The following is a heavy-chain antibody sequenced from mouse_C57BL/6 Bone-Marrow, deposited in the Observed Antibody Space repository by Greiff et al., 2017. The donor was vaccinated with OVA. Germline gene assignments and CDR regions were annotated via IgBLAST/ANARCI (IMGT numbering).Heavy chain of an antibody. D-gene: IGHD1-1*01. CDR2: IYPRDGST. CDR1: GYTFTDHT. Sequence: QVQLQQSDAELVKPGASVKISCKVSGYTFTDHTIHWMKQRPEQGLEWIGYIYPRDGSTKYNEKFKGKATLTADKSSSTAYMQLNSLTSKDSAVYFCARGNYYGSSYYYCAMDYWGQGTSVTVSS. CDR3: ARGNYYGSSYYYCAMDY. J-gene: IGHJ4*01. V-gene: IGHV1-78*01.